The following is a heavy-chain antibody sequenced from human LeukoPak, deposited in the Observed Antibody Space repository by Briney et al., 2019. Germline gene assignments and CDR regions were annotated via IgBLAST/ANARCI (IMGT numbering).Heavy chain of an antibody. CDR1: GGSISSGSYY. J-gene: IGHJ6*03. CDR3: ARDRRFLGGDYYYYMDV. Sequence: SQTLSLTCTVSGGSISSGSYYWSWIRQPAGKGLEWIGRIYTSGSTNYNPSLKSRVTISVDTSKNQFSLKLNSVTAADTAVYYCARDRRFLGGDYYYYMDVWGKGTTVTVSS. CDR2: IYTSGST. D-gene: IGHD3-3*01. V-gene: IGHV4-61*02.